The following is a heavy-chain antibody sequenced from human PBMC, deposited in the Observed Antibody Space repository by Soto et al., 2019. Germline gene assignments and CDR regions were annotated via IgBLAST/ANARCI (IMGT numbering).Heavy chain of an antibody. J-gene: IGHJ4*02. CDR3: ASAVGHCDY. V-gene: IGHV3-33*01. CDR1: GFSFGTYG. D-gene: IGHD6-19*01. CDR2: IWYDGSNK. Sequence: QVQLVESGGGVVQPGRSLRLSCAASGFSFGTYGMHWVRQAPGKGLEWVAVIWYDGSNKYYADSVKGRFTISRDNSTNTLYMQMKSHGAEDTDVYYSASAVGHCDYWGQVTLVTVSS.